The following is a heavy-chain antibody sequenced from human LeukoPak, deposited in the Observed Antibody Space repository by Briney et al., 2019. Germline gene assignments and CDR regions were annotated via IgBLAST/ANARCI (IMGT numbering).Heavy chain of an antibody. CDR3: AKGGDIVVVPADPPDY. CDR2: IRYDGSNK. V-gene: IGHV3-30*02. J-gene: IGHJ4*02. Sequence: GGSLRLSCAASGFTFSSYGMHWVRQAPGKGLEWVAFIRYDGSNKYYADSVKGRFTISRDNSKNTLYLQMNSLRAEDTAVYYCAKGGDIVVVPADPPDYWGQGTLVTVSS. D-gene: IGHD2-2*01. CDR1: GFTFSSYG.